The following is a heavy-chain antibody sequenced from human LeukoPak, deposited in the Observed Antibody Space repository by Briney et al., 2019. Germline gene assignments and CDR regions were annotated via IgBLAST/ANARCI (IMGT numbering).Heavy chain of an antibody. D-gene: IGHD5-24*01. Sequence: PSETLSLTCAVYGGSLSGYYWSWVRQPPGKGLEWIGEIDHSGNTNYTPSLESRVTMPVDTSKNQLSLRLNSVTAADTAVYYCARGKRRDSFTNVFHVWGQGTKVTVSS. CDR3: ARGKRRDSFTNVFHV. CDR2: IDHSGNT. CDR1: GGSLSGYY. V-gene: IGHV4-34*01. J-gene: IGHJ3*01.